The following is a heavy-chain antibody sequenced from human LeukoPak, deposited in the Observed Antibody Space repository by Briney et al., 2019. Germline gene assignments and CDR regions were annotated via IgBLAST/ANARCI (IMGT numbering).Heavy chain of an antibody. V-gene: IGHV4-34*01. CDR2: INHRGST. CDR3: ATSSTGFDI. Sequence: PSETLSLTCAVYGGSFSDYYWTCIRQPPGKGLEWIGEINHRGSTHYNPSLKSRVTISVDTSKKQFSLKLSSVTAADTAVYYCATSSTGFDIWGQGTVVTVSS. CDR1: GGSFSDYY. J-gene: IGHJ3*02. D-gene: IGHD6-19*01.